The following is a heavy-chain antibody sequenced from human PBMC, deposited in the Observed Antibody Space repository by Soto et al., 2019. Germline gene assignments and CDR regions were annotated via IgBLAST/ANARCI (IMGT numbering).Heavy chain of an antibody. V-gene: IGHV3-49*03. Sequence: SLRLSCTASGFTFGDYAMSWFRQAPGKGLEWVGFIRSKAYGGTTEYAASVKGRFTISRDDSKSIAYLQMNSLKTEDTAVYYCTRYCSSTSCSADYWGQGTLVTVSS. CDR2: IRSKAYGGTT. CDR1: GFTFGDYA. D-gene: IGHD2-2*01. J-gene: IGHJ4*02. CDR3: TRYCSSTSCSADY.